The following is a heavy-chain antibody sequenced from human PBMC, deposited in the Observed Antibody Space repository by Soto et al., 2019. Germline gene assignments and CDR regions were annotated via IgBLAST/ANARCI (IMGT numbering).Heavy chain of an antibody. Sequence: PGGSLRLSCAASGFTFSSYAMSWVRQAPGKGLEWVSDISSSSSTTYYADSVKGRFTISRDNAKNSLHLQMNSLRAEDTAVYYCARSQLLTNCFDPWGQGTLVTVSS. D-gene: IGHD2-2*01. CDR3: ARSQLLTNCFDP. V-gene: IGHV3-48*01. CDR2: ISSSSSTT. CDR1: GFTFSSYA. J-gene: IGHJ5*02.